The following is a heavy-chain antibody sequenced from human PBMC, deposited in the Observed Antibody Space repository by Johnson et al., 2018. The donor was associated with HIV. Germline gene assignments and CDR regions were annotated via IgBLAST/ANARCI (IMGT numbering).Heavy chain of an antibody. CDR1: GFNFNGFG. J-gene: IGHJ3*02. Sequence: VQLVESGGGVVQPGGSLRLSCAASGFNFNGFGMHWVRQAPGKGLEWVATIKQDGSERYHVDSVKGRFTISRDNAKKSLYLQMNSLRVEDTAVYYCAIGRGEFPRHAFDIWGQGTMVTVSS. CDR2: IKQDGSER. D-gene: IGHD3-10*01. V-gene: IGHV3-7*01. CDR3: AIGRGEFPRHAFDI.